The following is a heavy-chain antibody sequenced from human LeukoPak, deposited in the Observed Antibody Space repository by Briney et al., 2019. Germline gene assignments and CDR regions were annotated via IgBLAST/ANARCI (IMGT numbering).Heavy chain of an antibody. CDR2: IYYSGST. CDR1: GGSISSYY. J-gene: IGHJ6*02. Sequence: SETLSLTCTVSGGSISSYYWSWIRQPPGKGLEWIGYIYYSGSTNCNPSLKSRVTISVDTSKNQFSLKLSSVTAADTAVYYCARLKAAAGTRYYYYGMDVWGQGTTVTVSS. V-gene: IGHV4-59*08. D-gene: IGHD6-13*01. CDR3: ARLKAAAGTRYYYYGMDV.